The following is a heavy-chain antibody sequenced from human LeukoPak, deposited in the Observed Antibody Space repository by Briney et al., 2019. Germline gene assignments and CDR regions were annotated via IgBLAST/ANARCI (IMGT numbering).Heavy chain of an antibody. CDR2: INHSGST. CDR1: GGSFSGYY. Sequence: SSETLSLTCAVYGGSFSGYYWSWIRQPPGKGLEWIGEINHSGSTNYNPSLKSRVTMSVDTSKNQFSLKLSSVTAADTAVYYCARVEFSYGDYVISPRFDPWGQGTLVTVSS. J-gene: IGHJ5*02. CDR3: ARVEFSYGDYVISPRFDP. D-gene: IGHD4-17*01. V-gene: IGHV4-34*01.